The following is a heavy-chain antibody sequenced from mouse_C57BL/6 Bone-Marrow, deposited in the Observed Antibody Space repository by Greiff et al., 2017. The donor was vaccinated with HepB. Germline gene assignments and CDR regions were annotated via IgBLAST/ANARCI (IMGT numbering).Heavy chain of an antibody. Sequence: EVHLVESEGGLVQPGSSMKLSCTASGFTFSDYYMAWVRQVPEKGLEWVANINYDGSSTYYLDSLKSRFIISRDNAKNILYLQMSSLKSEDTATYYCAREGGNGAMDYWGQGTSVTVSS. CDR1: GFTFSDYY. J-gene: IGHJ4*01. CDR2: INYDGSST. D-gene: IGHD2-1*01. V-gene: IGHV5-16*01. CDR3: AREGGNGAMDY.